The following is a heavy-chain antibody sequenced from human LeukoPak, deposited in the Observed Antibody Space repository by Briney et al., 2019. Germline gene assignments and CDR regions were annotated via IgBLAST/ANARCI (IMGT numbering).Heavy chain of an antibody. D-gene: IGHD2-15*01. CDR2: ISGSGDSA. V-gene: IGHV3-23*01. CDR1: GFTFSSYA. Sequence: GGSLRLSCAASGFTFSSYAMSWVRQAPGKGLEWVSGISGSGDSAYYADSVKGRFTISRDNSKNMLNLQMNSLRAEDTAIYYCAKTSGGNYWGQGTLVTVSS. CDR3: AKTSGGNY. J-gene: IGHJ4*02.